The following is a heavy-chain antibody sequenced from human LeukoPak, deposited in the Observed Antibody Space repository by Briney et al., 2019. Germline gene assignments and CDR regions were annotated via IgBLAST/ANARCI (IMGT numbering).Heavy chain of an antibody. J-gene: IGHJ4*02. Sequence: SETLSLTCAVYGGSFSGYYWSWIRQPPGKGLEWIGEINHSGSTNYNPFLKSRVTISVDTSKNQFSLKLSSVTAAGTAVYYCARGRIGADHSYGYVGFDYWGQGTLVTVSS. CDR2: INHSGST. D-gene: IGHD5-18*01. CDR1: GGSFSGYY. V-gene: IGHV4-34*01. CDR3: ARGRIGADHSYGYVGFDY.